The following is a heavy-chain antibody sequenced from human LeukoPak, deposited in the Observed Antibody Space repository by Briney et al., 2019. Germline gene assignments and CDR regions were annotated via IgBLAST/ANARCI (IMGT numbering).Heavy chain of an antibody. J-gene: IGHJ4*02. D-gene: IGHD3-10*01. CDR2: ISYHGDIT. Sequence: PGGSLRLSCAASGFTFSSYAMHWVRQAPGKGLEWVALISYHGDITYYADSMKGRFTLSRDNSKTTLFLQLNSLRAEDTAVYYCARDSTYYYDSGSSGPHYFDFWGQGTLVTVSS. V-gene: IGHV3-30*01. CDR3: ARDSTYYYDSGSSGPHYFDF. CDR1: GFTFSSYA.